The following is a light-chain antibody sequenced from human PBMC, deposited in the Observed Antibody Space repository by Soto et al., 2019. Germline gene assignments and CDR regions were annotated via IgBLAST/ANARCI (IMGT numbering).Light chain of an antibody. V-gene: IGKV1-5*01. J-gene: IGKJ1*01. CDR2: DAS. CDR3: QQYETFSGT. CDR1: QSISTW. Sequence: DIQMTQSPSTLSASVGDSVTITCRASQSISTWLAWYQQKPGKAPNLLIYDASALPRGVPSRFSGSGSGTKFTLTIASLQPDDFATYYCQQYETFSGTFGPGTKVDIK.